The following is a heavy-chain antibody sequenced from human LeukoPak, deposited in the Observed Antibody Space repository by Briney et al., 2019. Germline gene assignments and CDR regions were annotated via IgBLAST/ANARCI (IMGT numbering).Heavy chain of an antibody. Sequence: PSETLSLTCIVSGGSISSSIYYWAWVRQPPGKGLEWIGTVFYNGATQYSPSLRSRVTISIDTSTNQFSLKLSSVTAADTAVYYCARRASYGSGTYYNNFYGMDVWGQGTTVTVSS. D-gene: IGHD3-10*01. CDR2: VFYNGAT. CDR3: ARRASYGSGTYYNNFYGMDV. V-gene: IGHV4-39*07. J-gene: IGHJ6*02. CDR1: GGSISSSIYY.